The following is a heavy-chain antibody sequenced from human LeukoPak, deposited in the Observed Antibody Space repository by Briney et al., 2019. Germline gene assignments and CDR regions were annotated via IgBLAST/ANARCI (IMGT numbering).Heavy chain of an antibody. Sequence: SETLSLTCTVSGGSISSHYWSWIRQPPGKGLEWIGYIYYSGSTNYNPSLKSRVTISVDTSKNQFSLKLSSVTAADTAVYYCARGRMTTVTTDHYYYYYMDVWGKGTTVTVSS. J-gene: IGHJ6*03. V-gene: IGHV4-59*11. CDR2: IYYSGST. CDR1: GGSISSHY. CDR3: ARGRMTTVTTDHYYYYYMDV. D-gene: IGHD4-17*01.